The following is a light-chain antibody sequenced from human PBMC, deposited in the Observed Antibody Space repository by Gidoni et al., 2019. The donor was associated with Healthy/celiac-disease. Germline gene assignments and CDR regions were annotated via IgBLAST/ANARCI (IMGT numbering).Light chain of an antibody. J-gene: IGKJ5*01. V-gene: IGKV2-28*01. CDR3: MQALQTPIX. Sequence: VMTQSPPSLPVTPGEPASISCRSSQSPLRSTRYDYLDWYLQKPGQSPQLLLYLGSNRASGVPDRCSGGGSGTDFTLKISRVEAEDVGIYYCMQALQTPIXFXKGTXLDIK. CDR2: LGS. CDR1: QSPLRSTRYDY.